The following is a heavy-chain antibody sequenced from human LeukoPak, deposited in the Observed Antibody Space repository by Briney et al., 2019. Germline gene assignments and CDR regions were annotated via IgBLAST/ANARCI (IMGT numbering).Heavy chain of an antibody. V-gene: IGHV3-21*01. J-gene: IGHJ4*02. D-gene: IGHD6-19*01. Sequence: GGSLRLSCAASGFTFSSYAMSWVRQAPGKGLEWVSSISSSSSYIYYADSVKGRFTISRDNAKNSLYLQMNSLRAEDTAVYYCARDLEYSSGWYGGDIDYWGQGTLVTVSS. CDR3: ARDLEYSSGWYGGDIDY. CDR1: GFTFSSYA. CDR2: ISSSSSYI.